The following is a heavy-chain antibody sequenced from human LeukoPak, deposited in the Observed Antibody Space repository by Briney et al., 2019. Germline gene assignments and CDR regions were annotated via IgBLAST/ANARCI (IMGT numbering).Heavy chain of an antibody. CDR1: GFTFSSYG. Sequence: GGSLRLSCAASGFTFSSYGMNWVRQAPGKGLEWVSYISSSGSTIYYADSVKGRFTISRDNAKNSLYLQMNSLRAEDTAVYYCAGDGRGYCSGGTCYQDYWGQGTLVTVSS. D-gene: IGHD2-15*01. CDR3: AGDGRGYCSGGTCYQDY. V-gene: IGHV3-48*03. CDR2: ISSSGSTI. J-gene: IGHJ4*02.